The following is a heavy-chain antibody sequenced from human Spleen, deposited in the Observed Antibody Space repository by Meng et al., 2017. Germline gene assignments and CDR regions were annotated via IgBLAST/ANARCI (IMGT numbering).Heavy chain of an antibody. Sequence: QVQLVQSGAEVKNSGASGKVSCKASEYTFSDWCIYWVRQAPGQGLEWMGRINPNSGGTNYAQKFQGRVTMTRDTSISAVYMDLSRLRSDDTAVYYCARERDSHAFFDYWGQGTLVTVSS. CDR2: INPNSGGT. CDR1: EYTFSDWC. CDR3: ARERDSHAFFDY. J-gene: IGHJ4*02. D-gene: IGHD5-18*01. V-gene: IGHV1-2*06.